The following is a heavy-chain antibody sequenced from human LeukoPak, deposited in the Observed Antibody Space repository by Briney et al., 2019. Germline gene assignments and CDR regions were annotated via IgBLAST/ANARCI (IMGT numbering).Heavy chain of an antibody. CDR1: GGSISSYY. V-gene: IGHV4-4*07. CDR3: ARDRSSSSFDY. D-gene: IGHD6-6*01. CDR2: IYTSGST. J-gene: IGHJ4*02. Sequence: SETLSLTCTVSGGSISSYYWSWIRQPAGKGLEWIGRIYTSGSTNYNPSLKSRVAMSVDTSKNQFSLRLSSVTAADTAVYYCARDRSSSSFDYWGQGTLVTVSS.